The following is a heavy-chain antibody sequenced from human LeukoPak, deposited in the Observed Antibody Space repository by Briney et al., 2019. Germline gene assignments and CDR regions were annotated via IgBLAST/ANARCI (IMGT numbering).Heavy chain of an antibody. J-gene: IGHJ4*02. D-gene: IGHD4-11*01. Sequence: SETLSLTCTVSGGSISSISYYWGWIRQPPGKGLEWIGSIYYSGSTYYNPSLKSRVTISVDTSKNQFSLKLSSVTAADTAVYYCASRSNYRSYYFDYWGQGTLVTVSS. CDR2: IYYSGST. CDR1: GGSISSISYY. CDR3: ASRSNYRSYYFDY. V-gene: IGHV4-39*01.